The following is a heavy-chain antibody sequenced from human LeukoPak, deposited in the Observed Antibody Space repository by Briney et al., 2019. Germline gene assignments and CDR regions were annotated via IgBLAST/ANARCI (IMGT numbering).Heavy chain of an antibody. J-gene: IGHJ3*02. CDR1: GFTFSSYW. D-gene: IGHD2-2*01. CDR3: ARDNIVVVPAAMQDAFDI. CDR2: IKQDGSEK. V-gene: IGHV3-7*01. Sequence: GGSLRLSCAASGFTFSSYWMSWVRQAPGKGLEWVANIKQDGSEKYYVDSAKGRFTISRDNAKNSLYLQMNSLRAEDTAVYYCARDNIVVVPAAMQDAFDIWGQGTMVTVSS.